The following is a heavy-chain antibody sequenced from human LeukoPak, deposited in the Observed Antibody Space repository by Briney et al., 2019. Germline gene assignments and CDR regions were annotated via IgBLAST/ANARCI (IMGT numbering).Heavy chain of an antibody. CDR2: ISASGHYT. J-gene: IGHJ6*03. CDR3: AKDGSWGDYYFYFYIDV. D-gene: IGHD3-16*01. V-gene: IGHV3-23*01. CDR1: GFTFGNSA. Sequence: GGSLRLSCEVSGFTFGNSAMSWVRQAPGKGLEWISCISASGHYTYTADSLKGRFTISRADSKNTLYLQMNSLRAEDTALYYCAKDGSWGDYYFYFYIDVWGKGTTVTVSS.